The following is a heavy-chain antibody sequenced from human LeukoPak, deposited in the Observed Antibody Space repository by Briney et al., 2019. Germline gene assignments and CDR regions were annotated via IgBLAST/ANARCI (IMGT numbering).Heavy chain of an antibody. CDR2: IKQDETEK. CDR3: ATLRPTYYFDY. Sequence: GGSLRLSCTASGFTFSNFWMGWVRQAPGKGLEWVANIKQDETEKFYLGSVKGRFTISRDNSKNTLYLQMNNLRAEDTAVYYCATLRPTYYFDYWGQGTLVTVSS. CDR1: GFTFSNFW. D-gene: IGHD3-3*01. V-gene: IGHV3-7*01. J-gene: IGHJ4*02.